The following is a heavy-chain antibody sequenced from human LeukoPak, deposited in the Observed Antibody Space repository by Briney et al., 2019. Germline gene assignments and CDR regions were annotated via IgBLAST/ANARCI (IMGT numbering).Heavy chain of an antibody. CDR2: ISTYNKGT. CDR1: GYRFTTYS. Sequence: ASVKVSCKASGYRFTTYSFTWVRQAPGQGLEWMGWISTYNKGTNYAENLQGRVTMTRDTSTSTVYMELSSLRSEDTAVYYCARAWSTIVVVPTGYWGQGTLVTVSS. J-gene: IGHJ4*02. CDR3: ARAWSTIVVVPTGY. V-gene: IGHV1-18*01. D-gene: IGHD3-22*01.